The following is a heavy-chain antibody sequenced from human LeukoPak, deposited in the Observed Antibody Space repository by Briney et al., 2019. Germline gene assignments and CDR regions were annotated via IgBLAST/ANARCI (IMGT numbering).Heavy chain of an antibody. CDR2: IRHDESNK. J-gene: IGHJ4*02. D-gene: IGHD1-26*01. CDR3: ARGGFVGSYGFAYYFDY. V-gene: IGHV3-30*02. Sequence: GGSLRLSCATSGFVFSKNGMHWVRQAPGKGLEWVAFIRHDESNKYYADSVKGRFTISRDNSKNTLSLQMNSLRPDDTAVYYCARGGFVGSYGFAYYFDYWGQGTLVTVSS. CDR1: GFVFSKNG.